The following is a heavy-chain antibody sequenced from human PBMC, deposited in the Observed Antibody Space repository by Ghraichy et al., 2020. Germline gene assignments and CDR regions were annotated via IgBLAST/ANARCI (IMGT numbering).Heavy chain of an antibody. J-gene: IGHJ4*02. CDR3: ARRAEGSGRGLEF. D-gene: IGHD6-19*01. CDR2: ITGSGRST. V-gene: IGHV3-23*01. CDR1: GFTFDNYA. Sequence: LSLTCVASGFTFDNYAMNWVRRVPGKGLEWVSVITGSGRSTNYADSVKGRFTISRDGSKNTLYLQMNSLRADDTAVYYCARRAEGSGRGLEFWGQGTLVTVSS.